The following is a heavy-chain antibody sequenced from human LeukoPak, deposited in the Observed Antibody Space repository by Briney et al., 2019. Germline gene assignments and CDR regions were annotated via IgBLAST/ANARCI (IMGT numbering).Heavy chain of an antibody. J-gene: IGHJ4*02. CDR3: ARVALPYYYDSSAHPEGSFDY. D-gene: IGHD3-22*01. CDR2: TNPSGGST. Sequence: ASVKVSCKASGYTFTSCYMDWVRQAPGQWLEWMGITNPSGGSTSYAQKFQGRVTMTRDTSTSTVYMELSSLRSEDTAVYYCARVALPYYYDSSAHPEGSFDYWGQGTLVTVSS. CDR1: GYTFTSCY. V-gene: IGHV1-46*01.